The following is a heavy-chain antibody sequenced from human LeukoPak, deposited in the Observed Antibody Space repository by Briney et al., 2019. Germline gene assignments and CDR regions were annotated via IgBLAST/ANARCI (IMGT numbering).Heavy chain of an antibody. CDR2: IYPGDSDT. D-gene: IGHD7-27*01. V-gene: IGHV5-51*01. Sequence: GESLKISCKGSGYNFTSYWIARVRQMPGKGLEWMGIIYPGDSDTRYSPSFQGQVAVAADKSISTVYLQWSSLKASDTAMYYCSRPDLGIWGQGTLLTVSS. CDR3: SRPDLGI. CDR1: GYNFTSYW. J-gene: IGHJ4*02.